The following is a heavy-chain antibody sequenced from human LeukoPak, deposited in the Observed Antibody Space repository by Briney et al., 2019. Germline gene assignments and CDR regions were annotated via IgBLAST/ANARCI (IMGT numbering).Heavy chain of an antibody. D-gene: IGHD2-2*01. J-gene: IGHJ4*02. Sequence: GGSLRLSCAASGFTFSSYAMHWVRQAPGKGLEWVAVISYDGSNKYYADSVKGRFTISRDNSKNTLYLQMNSLRAEDTAVCYCARDLWGYCSSTSCYSFGFFDYWGQGTLVTVS. CDR2: ISYDGSNK. CDR1: GFTFSSYA. CDR3: ARDLWGYCSSTSCYSFGFFDY. V-gene: IGHV3-30*01.